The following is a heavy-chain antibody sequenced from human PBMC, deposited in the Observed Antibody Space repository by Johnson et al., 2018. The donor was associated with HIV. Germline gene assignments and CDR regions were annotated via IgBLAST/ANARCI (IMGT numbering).Heavy chain of an antibody. V-gene: IGHV3-30-3*01. Sequence: QVQLVESGGGVVQPGRSLRLSCAASGFTFSSYDVQWVRQAPDKGLEWVAVISYDGSKKYYADSVRGRFTISRDNSKNTLYLQMNILRDEDTAVYYCARGEDYGGNFGALDIWGQGTMVTVSS. CDR1: GFTFSSYD. D-gene: IGHD4-23*01. CDR3: ARGEDYGGNFGALDI. J-gene: IGHJ3*02. CDR2: ISYDGSKK.